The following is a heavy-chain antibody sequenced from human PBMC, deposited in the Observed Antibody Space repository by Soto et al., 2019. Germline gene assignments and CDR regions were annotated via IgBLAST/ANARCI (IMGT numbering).Heavy chain of an antibody. V-gene: IGHV3-23*01. Sequence: GGSLRLSCAASGFTFSSYAMSWVRQAPGKGLEWVSASSGSGGSTYYADSVKGRFTISRDNSKNTLYLQMNSLRAEDTAVYYCAKDLYGDSYYFDYWGQGTLVTVSS. J-gene: IGHJ4*02. CDR1: GFTFSSYA. CDR2: SSGSGGST. CDR3: AKDLYGDSYYFDY. D-gene: IGHD4-17*01.